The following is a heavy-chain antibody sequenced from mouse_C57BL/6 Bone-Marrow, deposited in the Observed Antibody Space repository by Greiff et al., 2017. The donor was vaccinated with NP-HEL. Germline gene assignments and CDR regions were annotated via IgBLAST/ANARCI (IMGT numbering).Heavy chain of an antibody. CDR1: GYTFTSYG. Sequence: VKLMESGAELARPGASVKLSCKASGYTFTSYGISWVKQRTGQGLEWIGEIYPRSGNTYYNEKFKGKATLTADKSSSTAYMELRSLTSEDSAVYFCAGGLRRGGYAMDYWGQGTSVTVSS. CDR3: AGGLRRGGYAMDY. D-gene: IGHD2-4*01. CDR2: IYPRSGNT. J-gene: IGHJ4*01. V-gene: IGHV1-81*01.